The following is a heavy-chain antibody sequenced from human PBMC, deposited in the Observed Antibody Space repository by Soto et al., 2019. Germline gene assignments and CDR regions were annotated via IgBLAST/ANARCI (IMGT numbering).Heavy chain of an antibody. CDR2: IYYSGST. V-gene: IGHV4-59*01. J-gene: IGHJ4*02. D-gene: IGHD6-6*01. Sequence: SETLSLTCTVSGGSISSYYWSWIRQPPGKGPEWIGYIYYSGSTNYNPSLKSRVTISVDTSKNQFSLKLSSVTAADTAVYYCASVAYSSSPPDYWGQGTLVTVSS. CDR3: ASVAYSSSPPDY. CDR1: GGSISSYY.